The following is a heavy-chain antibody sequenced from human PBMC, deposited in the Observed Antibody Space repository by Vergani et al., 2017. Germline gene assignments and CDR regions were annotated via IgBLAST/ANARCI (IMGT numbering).Heavy chain of an antibody. CDR2: INPIFGTA. D-gene: IGHD3-10*01. V-gene: IGHV1-69*13. J-gene: IGHJ6*02. Sequence: QVQLVQSGAEVKKPGSSVKVSCKASGGTFSSYAISWVRQAPGQGLEWMGRINPIFGTANYAQKFQGRVTITADESTSTAYMELSSLRSEDTAVYYCARDRNGYYGSGAYYYGMDVWGQGTTVTVSS. CDR1: GGTFSSYA. CDR3: ARDRNGYYGSGAYYYGMDV.